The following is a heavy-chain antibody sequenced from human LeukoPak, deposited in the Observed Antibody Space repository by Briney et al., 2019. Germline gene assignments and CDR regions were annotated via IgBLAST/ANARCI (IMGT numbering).Heavy chain of an antibody. Sequence: GGSLRLSCAASGFTFSSYVLHWVRQAPGKGLEWVSTISGTGSSTYYADSAKGRFTISRDNSKDTLFLQLNSLTAADTAMYFCAKASVAIPQYCNSWGQGTLVTVSS. D-gene: IGHD2-2*02. J-gene: IGHJ5*02. CDR3: AKASVAIPQYCNS. CDR1: GFTFSSYV. CDR2: ISGTGSST. V-gene: IGHV3-23*01.